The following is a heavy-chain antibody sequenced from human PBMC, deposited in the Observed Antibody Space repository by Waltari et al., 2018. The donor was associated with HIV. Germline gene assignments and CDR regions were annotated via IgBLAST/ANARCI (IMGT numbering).Heavy chain of an antibody. CDR2: IYSGGST. J-gene: IGHJ5*02. Sequence: EVQLVESGGGLVQPGGSLRLSCAASGFTVSSNYMSWVRQAPGKGLGWVSVIYSGGSTYYADSVKGRFTISRDNSKNTLYLQMNSLRAEDTAVYYCATSPLGVWGNWFDPWGQGTLVTVSS. CDR1: GFTVSSNY. D-gene: IGHD1-26*01. V-gene: IGHV3-66*01. CDR3: ATSPLGVWGNWFDP.